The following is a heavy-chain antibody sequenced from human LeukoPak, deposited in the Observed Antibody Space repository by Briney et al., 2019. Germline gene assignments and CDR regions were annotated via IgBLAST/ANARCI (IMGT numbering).Heavy chain of an antibody. CDR2: ISPRGTET. Sequence: PGGSLRLSCGASEFVFRNLWTTWVRQSPGNGLEWVSNISPRGTETYYVDPFKGRFTISRDNARNLLFLQMNTLRADDTAVYFCGAFGYEAGIDLWGQGTLVAVSS. CDR3: GAFGYEAGIDL. CDR1: EFVFRNLW. J-gene: IGHJ4*02. D-gene: IGHD2-2*01. V-gene: IGHV3-7*01.